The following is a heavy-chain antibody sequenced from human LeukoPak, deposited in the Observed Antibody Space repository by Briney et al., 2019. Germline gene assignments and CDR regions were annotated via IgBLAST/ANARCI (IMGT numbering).Heavy chain of an antibody. CDR1: GFTFSSYG. J-gene: IGHJ4*02. Sequence: GGSLRLSCAASGFTFSSYGMHWVRQAPGKGLEWVAFIRYDGSNKHYADSVKGRFTISRDNSKNTLYLQMNSLRAEDTAVYYCAKDRYSSSWYYFDYWGQGTLVTVSS. V-gene: IGHV3-30*02. D-gene: IGHD6-13*01. CDR3: AKDRYSSSWYYFDY. CDR2: IRYDGSNK.